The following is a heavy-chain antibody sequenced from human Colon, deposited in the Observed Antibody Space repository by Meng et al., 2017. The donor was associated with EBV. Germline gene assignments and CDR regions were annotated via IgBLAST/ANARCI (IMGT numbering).Heavy chain of an antibody. V-gene: IGHV4-30-2*01. CDR2: IYYSGSA. J-gene: IGHJ4*02. CDR3: ARGAYFDY. Sequence: QLQLQESGSGLVKPSXXLSLTCPVSGGSISSGGYSWHWIRQPPGKGLQWIGYIYYSGSAFYNPSLKSRVTLSVDRSKNQFSLNLSSVTAADTAVYYCARGAYFDYGGQGTLVTVSS. CDR1: GGSISSGGYS.